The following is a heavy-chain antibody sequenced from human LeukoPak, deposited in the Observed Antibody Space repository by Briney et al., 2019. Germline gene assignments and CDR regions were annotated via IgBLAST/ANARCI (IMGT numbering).Heavy chain of an antibody. CDR2: INPSGGST. CDR1: GYTFTSYY. CDR3: ARAPSLGDRGARSLWFDP. D-gene: IGHD3-10*01. Sequence: ASVKVSCKASGYTFTSYYMHWVRQAPGQGLEWMGIINPSGGSTSYAQKFQGRVTMTRDMSTSTVYMELSSLRSEDTAVYYCARAPSLGDRGARSLWFDPWGQGTLVTVSS. V-gene: IGHV1-46*01. J-gene: IGHJ5*02.